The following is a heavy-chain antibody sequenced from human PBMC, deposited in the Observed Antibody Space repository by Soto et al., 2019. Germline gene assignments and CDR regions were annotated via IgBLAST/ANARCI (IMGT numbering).Heavy chain of an antibody. CDR2: TYWDDDK. D-gene: IGHD6-6*01. V-gene: IGHV2-5*02. CDR1: GFSLNTRGVG. Sequence: QITLKESGHTLVKPTQMLTLTFTFSGFSLNTRGVGVGWIRQPPGGALQWFALTYWDDDKPYSPSLRSRLTITKDTSKNQVVLTMTTIEPLDTGTYYCAHTYSTSPDDGFDVWGQGTRVTVSS. J-gene: IGHJ3*01. CDR3: AHTYSTSPDDGFDV.